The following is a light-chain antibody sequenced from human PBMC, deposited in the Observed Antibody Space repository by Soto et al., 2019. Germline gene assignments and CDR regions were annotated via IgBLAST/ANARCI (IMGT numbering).Light chain of an antibody. J-gene: IGKJ1*01. V-gene: IGKV1-39*01. CDR1: QSISTY. CDR2: PAS. CDR3: QQSYTNPWT. Sequence: DVNMTQSPSSLSASVGDSFTITCRADQSISTYLNWYQQKPGRAPKDLLFPASLLQRGVPSRFSGSGFGTDFSLTITSLPPEDFETYYCQQSYTNPWTFGQGTKVDIK.